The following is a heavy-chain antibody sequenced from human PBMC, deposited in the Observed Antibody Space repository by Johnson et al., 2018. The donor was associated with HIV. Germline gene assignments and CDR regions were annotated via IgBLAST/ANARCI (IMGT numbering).Heavy chain of an antibody. D-gene: IGHD3-16*01. J-gene: IGHJ3*02. Sequence: VQLVESGGGLVQPGGSLRLSCAASGFTVSSNYMSWVRQAPGKGLEWVSVIYSGGSTYYADSVKGRFTISRDNSKNTLYLQMTSLRAEDTALYYCARGRGGDPIAFDIWGQGTMVTVSS. CDR2: IYSGGST. CDR1: GFTVSSNY. V-gene: IGHV3-66*01. CDR3: ARGRGGDPIAFDI.